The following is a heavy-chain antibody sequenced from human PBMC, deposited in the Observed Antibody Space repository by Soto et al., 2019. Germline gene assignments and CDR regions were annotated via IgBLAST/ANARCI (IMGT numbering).Heavy chain of an antibody. J-gene: IGHJ3*02. CDR1: GYSFASYW. Sequence: GESLKISRKVSGYSFASYWISRVRQMPGKGLEWMGRIDPSDSYTNYSPSFQGHVTISADKSISTAYLQWSSLKASDTAMYYCARLRGYCSGGSCYLRYAFDIWGEGTMVTGSS. D-gene: IGHD2-15*01. CDR2: IDPSDSYT. V-gene: IGHV5-10-1*01. CDR3: ARLRGYCSGGSCYLRYAFDI.